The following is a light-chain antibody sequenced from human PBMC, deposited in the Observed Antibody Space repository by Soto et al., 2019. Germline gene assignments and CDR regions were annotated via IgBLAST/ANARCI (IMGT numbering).Light chain of an antibody. CDR2: GAS. Sequence: EIVMTQSPATLSVSPGERATLSCRASQSVSSNLAWYQQKPGQAPRLLIYGASTRATGIPARLSGSGSGTEFTLTISNLQPDDFATYYCQQYDTYWTFGQGTNVDIK. V-gene: IGKV3-15*01. J-gene: IGKJ1*01. CDR1: QSVSSN. CDR3: QQYDTYWT.